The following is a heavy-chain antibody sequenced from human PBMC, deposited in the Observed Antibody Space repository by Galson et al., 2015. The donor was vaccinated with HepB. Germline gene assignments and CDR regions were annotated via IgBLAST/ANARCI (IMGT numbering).Heavy chain of an antibody. V-gene: IGHV3-73*01. Sequence: SLRLSCAASGFTFSGSAMHWVRQASGKGLEWVGRIRGKANSYATAYAASVKGRFTISRDDSKNTAYLQMNSLKTEDTAVYYCVRIAAAGNYYYYGMDVWGQGTTVTVSS. D-gene: IGHD6-13*01. CDR2: IRGKANSYAT. CDR3: VRIAAAGNYYYYGMDV. J-gene: IGHJ6*02. CDR1: GFTFSGSA.